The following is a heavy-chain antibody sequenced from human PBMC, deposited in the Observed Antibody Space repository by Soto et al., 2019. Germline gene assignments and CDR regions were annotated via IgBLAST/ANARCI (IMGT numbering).Heavy chain of an antibody. CDR2: ISYDGNNK. V-gene: IGHV3-30*18. Sequence: QVQLVESGGGVVQPGRSLRLSCAASGFTFSSYGMHWVRQAPGKGLEWVAVISYDGNNKYYADSVKGRFTISRDNSKNSLYLQMNSLRTEDMDVYYCAKEHEASDFWSGYYPVDYWGLGSLVTVPS. CDR1: GFTFSSYG. CDR3: AKEHEASDFWSGYYPVDY. D-gene: IGHD3-3*01. J-gene: IGHJ4*02.